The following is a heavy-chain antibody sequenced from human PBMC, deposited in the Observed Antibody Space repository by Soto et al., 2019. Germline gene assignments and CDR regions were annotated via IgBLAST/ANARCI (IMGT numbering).Heavy chain of an antibody. CDR2: INYSGHTT. V-gene: IGHV3-23*01. J-gene: IGHJ4*02. Sequence: EVQLLESGGGFVQPGGSLRLSCAASGFTFSSSAMSWVRQAPGKGLEWVSTINYSGHTTYYADSVKGRFTISRDNSKNTLYLQVSSLRVEDTAVYYCAKKSGRDYGAYPADFDYWGQGTLVTVSS. CDR3: AKKSGRDYGAYPADFDY. CDR1: GFTFSSSA. D-gene: IGHD4-17*01.